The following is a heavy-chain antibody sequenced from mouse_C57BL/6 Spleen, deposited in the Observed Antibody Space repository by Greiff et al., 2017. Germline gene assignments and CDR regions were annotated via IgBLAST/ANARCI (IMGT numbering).Heavy chain of an antibody. J-gene: IGHJ2*01. CDR1: GFTFSSYA. D-gene: IGHD4-1*01. CDR2: ISDGGSYT. CDR3: ARDVKLGFDY. Sequence: EVQGVESGGGLVKPGGSLKLSCAASGFTFSSYAMSWVRQTPEKRLEWVATISDGGSYTYYPDNVKGRFTISRDNAKNNLYLQMSHLKSEDTAMYYFARDVKLGFDYWGQGTTLTVSS. V-gene: IGHV5-4*01.